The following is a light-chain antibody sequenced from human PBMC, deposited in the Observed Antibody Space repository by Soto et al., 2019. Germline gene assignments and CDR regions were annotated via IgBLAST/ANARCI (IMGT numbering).Light chain of an antibody. V-gene: IGLV2-8*01. J-gene: IGLJ1*01. CDR2: EVT. CDR1: SSDVGGYNY. Sequence: QSVLTQPPSASGSPGQSVTISCTGTSSDVGGYNYVSWYQQHPGTAPKLMIYEVTKRPSGVPDRFSGSKSGNTASLTVSGLQAEDGADYYCGSYAGNSYVFGTGTKLTVL. CDR3: GSYAGNSYV.